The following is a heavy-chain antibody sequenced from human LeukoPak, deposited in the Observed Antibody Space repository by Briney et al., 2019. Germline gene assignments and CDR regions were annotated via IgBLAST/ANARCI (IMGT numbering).Heavy chain of an antibody. CDR2: IYYSGST. CDR1: GGSISSGGYY. D-gene: IGHD3-10*01. Sequence: SQTLSLTCTVSGGSISSGGYYWSWIRQHPGKGLEWIGYIYYSGSTYYNPSLKSRVTISVDTSKNQFSLKPSSVTAADTAVYYCARSFSGSYYNVGLDWFDPWGQGTLVTVSS. V-gene: IGHV4-31*03. J-gene: IGHJ5*02. CDR3: ARSFSGSYYNVGLDWFDP.